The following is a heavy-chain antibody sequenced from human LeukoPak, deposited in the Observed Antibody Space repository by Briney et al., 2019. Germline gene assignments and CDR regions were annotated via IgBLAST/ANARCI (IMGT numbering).Heavy chain of an antibody. CDR1: GGSFSGYY. CDR2: INHSGST. J-gene: IGHJ4*02. V-gene: IGHV4-34*01. CDR3: MASYYDFWSGYYVPDY. D-gene: IGHD3-3*01. Sequence: SETLSLTCAVYGGSFSGYYWSWIRQPPGKGLEWIGEINHSGSTNYNPSLKSRVTISVDTSKNQFSLKLSSVTAADTAVYYCMASYYDFWSGYYVPDYWGQGTLVTVSS.